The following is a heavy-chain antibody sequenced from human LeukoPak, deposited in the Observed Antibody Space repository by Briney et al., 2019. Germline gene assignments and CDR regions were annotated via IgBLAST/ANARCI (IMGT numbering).Heavy chain of an antibody. CDR1: GYTFTSYG. V-gene: IGHV1-18*01. D-gene: IGHD3-16*02. J-gene: IGHJ5*02. CDR3: ARDTPGAGSYRWFDP. Sequence: ASVKVSCKASGYTFTSYGISWVRQAPGQGLEWMGWISAYNGNTNYAQKLQGRVTMTTDTSTSTAYMELRSLRSDDTAVYYCARDTPGAGSYRWFDPWGQGTLVTVSS. CDR2: ISAYNGNT.